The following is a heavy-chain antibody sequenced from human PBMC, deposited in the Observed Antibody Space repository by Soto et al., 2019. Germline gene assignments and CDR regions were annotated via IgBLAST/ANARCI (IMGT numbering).Heavy chain of an antibody. CDR1: GFTFSSYW. J-gene: IGHJ4*02. Sequence: GGSLRLSCAASGFTFSSYWMHWVRQAPGKGLVWVSRINSDGSSTSYADSVKGRFTISRDNAKNSLYLQMNSLRAEDTAVYYCARAPDYDFWSGYQFTYYFDYWGQGTLVTVSS. D-gene: IGHD3-3*01. V-gene: IGHV3-74*01. CDR2: INSDGSST. CDR3: ARAPDYDFWSGYQFTYYFDY.